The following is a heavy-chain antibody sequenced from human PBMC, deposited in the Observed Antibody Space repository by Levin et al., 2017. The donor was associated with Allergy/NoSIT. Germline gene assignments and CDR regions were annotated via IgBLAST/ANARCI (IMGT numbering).Heavy chain of an antibody. D-gene: IGHD2-15*01. Sequence: GESLKISCQGSGYSFISYWIAWVRQMPGKGLEWMGSTYPADSDATYNPSFLGQVSLSVDKSSNTAYLQCSRLKPPDTAMYYCAKIDSHSGYGMNVWGQGTTVTVSS. CDR3: AKIDSHSGYGMNV. V-gene: IGHV5-51*01. CDR2: TYPADSDA. CDR1: GYSFISYW. J-gene: IGHJ6*02.